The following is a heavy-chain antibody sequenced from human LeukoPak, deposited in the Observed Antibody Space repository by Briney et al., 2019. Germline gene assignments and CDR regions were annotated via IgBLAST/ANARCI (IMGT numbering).Heavy chain of an antibody. CDR2: MNPNSGNT. CDR1: GYTFTSYD. CDR3: ARALSYCSSTNCYFPSWFDP. V-gene: IGHV1-8*01. D-gene: IGHD2-2*01. J-gene: IGHJ5*02. Sequence: ASVKVSCKASGYTFTSYDINWVRQATGQGLEWMGWMNPNSGNTGYAQKFQGRVTMTRNTSISTAYMELSSLRSEDTAVYYCARALSYCSSTNCYFPSWFDPWGQGTLVTASS.